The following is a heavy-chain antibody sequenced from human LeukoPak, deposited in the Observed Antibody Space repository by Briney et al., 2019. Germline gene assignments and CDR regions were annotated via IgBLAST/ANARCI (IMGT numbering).Heavy chain of an antibody. J-gene: IGHJ3*02. V-gene: IGHV1-2*02. CDR1: GYTFTSYG. D-gene: IGHD1-14*01. CDR3: ARAEWDHPI. CDR2: INPNSGDT. Sequence: GASVKVSCKGSGYTFTSYGISWVRQAPGQGLEWMGWINPNSGDTNYAQKFQGRVTMTRDTSISTDYMELSRLRSDDTAVYYCARAEWDHPIWGQGTVVTVSS.